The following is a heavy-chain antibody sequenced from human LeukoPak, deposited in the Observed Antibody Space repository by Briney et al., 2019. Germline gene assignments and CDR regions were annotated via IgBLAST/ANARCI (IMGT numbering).Heavy chain of an antibody. CDR3: ARDPSGSSTTSFDY. V-gene: IGHV3-74*01. CDR2: INSDGSST. J-gene: IGHJ4*02. D-gene: IGHD1/OR15-1a*01. Sequence: GGSLRLSCAASGFNFSTYWMHWVRQAPGKGLVWVSRINSDGSSTSYADSVKGRFTISRVNAKNTLYLQMNTLRVEDTAVYYCARDPSGSSTTSFDYWGQGTLVTVSS. CDR1: GFNFSTYW.